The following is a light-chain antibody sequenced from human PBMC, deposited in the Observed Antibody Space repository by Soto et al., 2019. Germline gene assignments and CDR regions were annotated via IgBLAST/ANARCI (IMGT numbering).Light chain of an antibody. J-gene: IGLJ3*02. CDR1: SSDVGTYSL. Sequence: QSALTQPASVSGSPGQSITISCTGTSSDVGTYSLVSWYQHHPDKAPKLIIYEVDKRPSGVSHRFSASKSGNTASLTISGLQAEDEADYYCCSSAGSRTLVFGGGTKLTVL. CDR2: EVD. V-gene: IGLV2-23*02. CDR3: CSSAGSRTLV.